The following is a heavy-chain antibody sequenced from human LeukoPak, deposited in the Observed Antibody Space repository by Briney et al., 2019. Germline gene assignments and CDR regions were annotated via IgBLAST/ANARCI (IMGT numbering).Heavy chain of an antibody. CDR2: ISYDGSNK. J-gene: IGHJ5*02. D-gene: IGHD1-26*01. Sequence: PGGSLRLSCAASGFTFSSYSMNWVRQAPGKGLEWVAVISYDGSNKYYADSVKGRFTISRDNSKNTLYLQMNSLRAEDTAVYYCAREGGTVATGSWFDPWGQGTLVTVSS. V-gene: IGHV3-30*03. CDR1: GFTFSSYS. CDR3: AREGGTVATGSWFDP.